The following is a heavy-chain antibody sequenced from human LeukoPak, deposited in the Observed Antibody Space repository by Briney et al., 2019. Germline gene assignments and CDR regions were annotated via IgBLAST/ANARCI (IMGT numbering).Heavy chain of an antibody. CDR1: GFTFSSYG. V-gene: IGHV3-23*01. CDR3: AKDMVRGVNHLFYYYYMDV. J-gene: IGHJ6*03. D-gene: IGHD3-10*01. Sequence: GGSLRLSCAASGFTFSSYGMSWVRQAPGKGLEWVSAISGSGGSTYYADSVKGRFTISRDNSKNTLYLQMNSLRAEDTVVYYCAKDMVRGVNHLFYYYYMDVWGKGTTVTISS. CDR2: ISGSGGST.